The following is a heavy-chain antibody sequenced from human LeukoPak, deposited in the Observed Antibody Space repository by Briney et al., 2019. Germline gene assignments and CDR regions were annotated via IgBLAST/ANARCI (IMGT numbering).Heavy chain of an antibody. J-gene: IGHJ5*02. CDR2: IYYTGST. V-gene: IGHV4-39*01. CDR1: VDSISSSSYY. Sequence: PSETLSLTCTVSVDSISSSSYYWGWIRQPPGKGLEWIGNIYYTGSTYYNPSLKSRATISVATSKKQFSLRLNSVTAADTAVYYCALIAVQYNWFNPWGQGTLVTVSS. D-gene: IGHD6-19*01. CDR3: ALIAVQYNWFNP.